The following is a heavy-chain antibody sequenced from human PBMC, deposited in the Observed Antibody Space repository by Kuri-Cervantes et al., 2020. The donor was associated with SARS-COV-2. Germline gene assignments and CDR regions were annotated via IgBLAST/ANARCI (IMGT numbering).Heavy chain of an antibody. CDR1: GFTFSSYA. CDR2: ISYDGSNK. CDR3: ARTLGEDIVVVPAATFDY. Sequence: LSLTCAASGFTFSSYAMHWVRQAPGKGLERGAVISYDGSNKYYADSVKGRFTISRDNSKNTLYLQMNSLRAEDTAVYYCARTLGEDIVVVPAATFDYWGQGTLVTVSS. V-gene: IGHV3-30-3*01. D-gene: IGHD2-2*01. J-gene: IGHJ4*02.